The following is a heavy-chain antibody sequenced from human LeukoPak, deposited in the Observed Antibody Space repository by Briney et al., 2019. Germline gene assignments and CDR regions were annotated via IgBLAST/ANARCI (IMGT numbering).Heavy chain of an antibody. V-gene: IGHV4-59*01. Sequence: SETLSLTCTVSGGSISSYYWSWIRQPPGKGLEWIGYIYYSGSTNYNPSLKSRVTISVDTSKNQFSLKLSSVTAADTAVYYCARGKWLATTLDYWGQGTLVTVSS. CDR2: IYYSGST. J-gene: IGHJ4*02. CDR3: ARGKWLATTLDY. D-gene: IGHD5-12*01. CDR1: GGSISSYY.